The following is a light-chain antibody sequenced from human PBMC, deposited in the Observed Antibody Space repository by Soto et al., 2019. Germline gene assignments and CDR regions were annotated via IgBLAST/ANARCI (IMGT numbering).Light chain of an antibody. V-gene: IGKV1-39*01. CDR1: QSISRY. J-gene: IGKJ1*01. CDR2: ATS. Sequence: DIQMTQSPSSLSASVGDRVTISCRVSQSISRYLNWYQQKPGLVPKLLIYATSTLQSGVPSRFSGSGSGTDYTLTISSLQLEDFATYYCQQSYTIPLTFGQGTKVDIK. CDR3: QQSYTIPLT.